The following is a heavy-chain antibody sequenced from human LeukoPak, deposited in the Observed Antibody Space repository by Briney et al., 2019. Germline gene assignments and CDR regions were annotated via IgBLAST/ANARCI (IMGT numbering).Heavy chain of an antibody. CDR3: ARRPPRRPFSTSVGSSWSNGAFDI. CDR2: ISYTEST. Sequence: SETLSLTCTVSGGSISSTNYYWGWIRQPPGKGLEWIATISYTESTYYNPSLQSRVTISFDTSKNQFSLQLSSVTAADTAVYYCARRPPRRPFSTSVGSSWSNGAFDIWGQGTMVTVSS. V-gene: IGHV4-39*07. J-gene: IGHJ3*02. CDR1: GGSISSTNYY. D-gene: IGHD6-13*01.